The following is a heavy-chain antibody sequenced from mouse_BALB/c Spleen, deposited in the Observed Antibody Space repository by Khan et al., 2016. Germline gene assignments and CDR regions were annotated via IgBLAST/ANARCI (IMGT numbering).Heavy chain of an antibody. J-gene: IGHJ3*01. V-gene: IGHV5-17*02. D-gene: IGHD2-1*01. CDR2: ISSGSSAI. Sequence: EVELVESGGGLVQPGGSRKLSCAASGFTFSDFGMHWVRQAPEKGLEWVAYISSGSSAIYYEDTVKGRFTISRDNPQNTLFLQMTSLRSEDTAMYYCARHYGSYDGGWFAYWGQGTLVTVSA. CDR1: GFTFSDFG. CDR3: ARHYGSYDGGWFAY.